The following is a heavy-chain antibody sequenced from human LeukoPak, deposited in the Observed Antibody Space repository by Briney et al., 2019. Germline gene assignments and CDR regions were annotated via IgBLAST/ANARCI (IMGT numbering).Heavy chain of an antibody. CDR3: ARDISGSYVFNY. CDR1: GYTFTGYY. D-gene: IGHD1-26*01. J-gene: IGHJ4*02. Sequence: ASVKVSCKASGYTFTGYYMHWVRQAPGQGLEWMGRINPNSGGTNYAQKFQGRVTMTRDTSISTAYMELSRLRSGDTAVYYCARDISGSYVFNYWGQGTLVTASS. CDR2: INPNSGGT. V-gene: IGHV1-2*06.